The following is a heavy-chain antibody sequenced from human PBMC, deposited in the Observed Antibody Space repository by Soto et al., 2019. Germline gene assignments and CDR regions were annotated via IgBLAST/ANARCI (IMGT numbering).Heavy chain of an antibody. CDR3: ARKWGTYYYDSSGYYPFDY. CDR1: GGTFSSYA. CDR2: IIPIFGTA. D-gene: IGHD3-22*01. Sequence: VKVSCKASGGTFSSYAISWVRQAPGQGLEWMGGIIPIFGTANYAQKFQGRVTITADESTSTAYMELSSLRSEDTAVYYCARKWGTYYYDSSGYYPFDYWGQGTLVTISS. V-gene: IGHV1-69*13. J-gene: IGHJ4*02.